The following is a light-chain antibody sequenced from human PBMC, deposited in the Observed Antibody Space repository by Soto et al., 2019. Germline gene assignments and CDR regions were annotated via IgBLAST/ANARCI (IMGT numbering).Light chain of an antibody. Sequence: DLQMTQSPSSLSASVGDRVTIACRTSQTVRSYLHWYQHRAGKAPKLLIYRISNLQSGVPARFSGSCSGTAFTLTISSLQPEDVATYYCQQSSVQYTFGQGTNLEIK. CDR2: RIS. V-gene: IGKV1-39*01. CDR3: QQSSVQYT. J-gene: IGKJ2*01. CDR1: QTVRSY.